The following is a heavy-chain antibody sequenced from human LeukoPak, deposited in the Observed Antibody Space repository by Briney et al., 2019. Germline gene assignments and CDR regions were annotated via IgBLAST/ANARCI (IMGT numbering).Heavy chain of an antibody. D-gene: IGHD3-22*01. CDR2: ISAYNGNT. CDR1: GYTFTSYG. J-gene: IGHJ4*02. CDR3: ARGQYYYDSSGYPHYFDY. Sequence: GASVKVSCKASGYTFTSYGISWVRQAPGQGLEWMGWISAYNGNTNYAQKLQGRVTMTTDTSTSTAYMELRSLRSDDTAVYYCARGQYYYDSSGYPHYFDYWGQGTLVTVSS. V-gene: IGHV1-18*01.